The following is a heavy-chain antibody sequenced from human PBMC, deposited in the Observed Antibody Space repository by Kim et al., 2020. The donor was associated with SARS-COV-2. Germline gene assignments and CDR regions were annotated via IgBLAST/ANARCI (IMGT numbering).Heavy chain of an antibody. CDR3: ARETAGDNYYYYGMDV. D-gene: IGHD6-13*01. V-gene: IGHV3-30*01. Sequence: VKGRFTISRDNSKNPLYLQMNSLRAEDTAVYYCARETAGDNYYYYGMDVWGQGTTVTVSS. J-gene: IGHJ6*02.